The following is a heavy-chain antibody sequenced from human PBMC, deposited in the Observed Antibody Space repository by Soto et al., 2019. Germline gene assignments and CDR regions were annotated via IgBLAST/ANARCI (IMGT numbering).Heavy chain of an antibody. D-gene: IGHD3-22*01. CDR1: GYTFTTYG. Sequence: QVQLVQSGAEVKKPGASMKVSCKASGYTFTTYGMSWVRQAPGQGLDWMGWISTYNGNTKYAESLQGRVSMTTDTTTSTAYMELKNLTSAATAVYYCARGPTDYYDKSGINFVDQWGQGTLVTVSS. V-gene: IGHV1-18*01. CDR2: ISTYNGNT. CDR3: ARGPTDYYDKSGINFVDQ. J-gene: IGHJ4*02.